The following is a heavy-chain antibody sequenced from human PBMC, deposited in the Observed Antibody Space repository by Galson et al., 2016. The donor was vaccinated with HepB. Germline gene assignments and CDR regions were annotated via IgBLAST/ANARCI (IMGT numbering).Heavy chain of an antibody. Sequence: SLRLSCAASTFTFSSYAMSWVRQAPGKGLGWVSTISGSGSTTYYADSVKGRFTVSRDNFKNTLYLQMNSLRAEDTAVYYCAKHLESGYSYGSLDAFDIWGQGTMVTVSS. CDR3: AKHLESGYSYGSLDAFDI. D-gene: IGHD5-18*01. CDR2: ISGSGSTT. CDR1: TFTFSSYA. J-gene: IGHJ3*02. V-gene: IGHV3-23*01.